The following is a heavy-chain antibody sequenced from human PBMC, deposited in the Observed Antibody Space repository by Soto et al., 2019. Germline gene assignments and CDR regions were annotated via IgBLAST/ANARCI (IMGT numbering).Heavy chain of an antibody. CDR1: GFTFSSYS. CDR2: ISSSSSYI. D-gene: IGHD2-2*01. J-gene: IGHJ6*02. CDR3: ARALQYNNWSSTTCWAYYYYGMDV. Sequence: GGSLRLSCAASGFTFSSYSMNWVRQAPGKGLEWVSSISSSSSYIYYADSVKGRFTISRDNAKNSLYLQMNSLRAEDTAVYYCARALQYNNWSSTTCWAYYYYGMDVWGQGTTVTVSS. V-gene: IGHV3-21*01.